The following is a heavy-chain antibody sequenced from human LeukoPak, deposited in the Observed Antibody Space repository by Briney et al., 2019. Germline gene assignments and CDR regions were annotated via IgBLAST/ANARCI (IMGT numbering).Heavy chain of an antibody. CDR3: ATIMRQWPVGWFDY. J-gene: IGHJ4*02. D-gene: IGHD6-19*01. CDR1: GGTFSSYA. V-gene: IGHV1-69*04. CDR2: IIPILGIA. Sequence: SVKVSCKASGGTFSSYAISWVRQAPGQGLEWMGRIIPILGIANYAQKFQGRVTMTEDTSTDTAYMELSSLRSEDTAVYYCATIMRQWPVGWFDYWGQGTLVTVSS.